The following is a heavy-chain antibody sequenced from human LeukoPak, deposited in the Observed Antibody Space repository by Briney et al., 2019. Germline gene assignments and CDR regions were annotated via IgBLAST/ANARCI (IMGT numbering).Heavy chain of an antibody. CDR1: GYTFTSYG. CDR3: ARDRGKGEGYDFWSGYSY. V-gene: IGHV1-18*01. D-gene: IGHD3-3*01. J-gene: IGHJ4*02. Sequence: ASVKVSCKASGYTFTSYGISWVRQAPGQGLEWMGWISAYNGNTNYAQKLQGRVTMTTDTSTSTAYMELRSLRSDDTAVYYCARDRGKGEGYDFWSGYSYWGQGTLVTVSS. CDR2: ISAYNGNT.